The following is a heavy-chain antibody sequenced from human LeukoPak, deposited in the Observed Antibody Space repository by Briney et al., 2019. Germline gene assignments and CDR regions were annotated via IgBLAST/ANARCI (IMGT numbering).Heavy chain of an antibody. J-gene: IGHJ4*02. CDR3: ARVPILRPQVPYYFDY. CDR1: GYTFTGYY. Sequence: ASVKVSCKASGYTFTGYYMHWVRQAPGQGLEWMGWINPNSGGTNYAQKFQGRVTMTRDTSISTAYMELSRLRSDDTAVYYCARVPILRPQVPYYFDYWGQGTLVTVSS. V-gene: IGHV1-2*02. CDR2: INPNSGGT. D-gene: IGHD3-3*01.